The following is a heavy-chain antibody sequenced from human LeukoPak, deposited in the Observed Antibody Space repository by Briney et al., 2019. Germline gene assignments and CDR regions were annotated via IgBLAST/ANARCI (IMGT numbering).Heavy chain of an antibody. J-gene: IGHJ4*02. V-gene: IGHV4-38-2*01. D-gene: IGHD6-19*01. Sequence: PSETLSLTCAVSGYSISSGYYWGWIRQPPGKGLEWIGSIYYSGSTYYNPSLKSRVTISVDTSKNQFSLKLSSVTAADTAVYYCARHRSGWYLDYWGQGTLVTVSS. CDR1: GYSISSGYY. CDR2: IYYSGST. CDR3: ARHRSGWYLDY.